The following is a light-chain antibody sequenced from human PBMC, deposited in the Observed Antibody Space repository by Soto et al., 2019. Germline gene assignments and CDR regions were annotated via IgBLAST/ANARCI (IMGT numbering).Light chain of an antibody. CDR2: KTS. V-gene: IGKV1-5*03. J-gene: IGKJ1*01. CDR3: QHYNDYSWT. CDR1: QSISIW. Sequence: DIHMTQSPSTLSASVGDRVTITCRASQSISIWLAWYQQKPGKAPNLLIYKTSSLESGDPSRFSGSGSGTEFTLTISSLQPDDFATYYCQHYNDYSWTFGQGTKVEL.